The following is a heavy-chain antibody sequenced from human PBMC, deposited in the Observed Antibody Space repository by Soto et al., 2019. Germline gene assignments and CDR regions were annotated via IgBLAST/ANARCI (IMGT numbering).Heavy chain of an antibody. D-gene: IGHD3-10*02. CDR1: GFTFSSYA. V-gene: IGHV3-23*01. CDR2: ISSGGDNT. CDR3: AKHPGGFYYVTETPWDH. J-gene: IGHJ4*02. Sequence: DVQLLESGGGLVQPGGSLRLSCAASGFTFSSYAMSWVRQARGKGLEWVSGISSGGDNTNYADSVKGRFTISRNNFENTLYLQMNSLRGEDTAVYYLAKHPGGFYYVTETPWDHWGQGALGTVSS.